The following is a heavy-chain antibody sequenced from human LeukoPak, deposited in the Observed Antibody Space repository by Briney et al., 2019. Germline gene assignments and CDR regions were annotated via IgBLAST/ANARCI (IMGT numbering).Heavy chain of an antibody. CDR3: ARVLHHYYDSSGYYYDHQYYFDY. CDR2: ITGSGAFT. Sequence: GGSLRLSCAASGFTFSSYWMHWVRQAPGKGLEWVSAITGSGAFTDYADSVKGRFTISRDNSKNSLYLQMNSLRAEDTAVYYCARVLHHYYDSSGYYYDHQYYFDYWGQGTLVTVSS. V-gene: IGHV3-21*01. J-gene: IGHJ4*02. CDR1: GFTFSSYW. D-gene: IGHD3-22*01.